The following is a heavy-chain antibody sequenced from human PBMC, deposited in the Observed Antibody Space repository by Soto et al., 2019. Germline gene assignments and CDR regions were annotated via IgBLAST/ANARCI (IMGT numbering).Heavy chain of an antibody. CDR1: GGSISSGGYY. CDR2: IYYSGST. V-gene: IGHV4-31*03. CDR3: ARDSRLDCSGGSCYSYWFDP. J-gene: IGHJ5*02. D-gene: IGHD2-15*01. Sequence: SETLSLTCTVSGGSISSGGYYWSWIRQHPGKGLEWIGYIYYSGSTYYNPSLKSRVTISVDTSKNQFSLKPSSVTAADTAVYYCARDSRLDCSGGSCYSYWFDPWGQGTLVTVSS.